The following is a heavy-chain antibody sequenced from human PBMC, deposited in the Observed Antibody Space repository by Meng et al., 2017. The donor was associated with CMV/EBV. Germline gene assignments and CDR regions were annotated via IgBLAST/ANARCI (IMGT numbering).Heavy chain of an antibody. CDR1: GGTFSSYA. CDR3: ARDGHLDQNYYGMDV. D-gene: IGHD2-2*03. J-gene: IGHJ6*02. CDR2: IIPIFGTA. V-gene: IGHV1-69*05. Sequence: SVKVSCKASGGTFSSYAISWVRQAPGQGLEWMGGIIPIFGTANYAQKFQGRVTITTDESTSTAYMELSSLRSDDTAVYYCARDGHLDQNYYGMDVWGQGTTVTVSS.